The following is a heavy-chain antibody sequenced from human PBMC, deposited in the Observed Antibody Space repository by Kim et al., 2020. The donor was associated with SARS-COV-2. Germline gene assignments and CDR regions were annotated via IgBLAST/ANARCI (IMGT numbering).Heavy chain of an antibody. V-gene: IGHV3-30*01. CDR3: ARADYYYYGSGSYSFYFDY. J-gene: IGHJ4*02. D-gene: IGHD3-10*01. Sequence: GRFTISRDNSKNTLYLQMNSLRAEDTAVYYCARADYYYYGSGSYSFYFDYWGQGTLVTVSS.